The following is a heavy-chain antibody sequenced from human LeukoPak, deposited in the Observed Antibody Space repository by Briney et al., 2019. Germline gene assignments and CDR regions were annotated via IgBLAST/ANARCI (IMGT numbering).Heavy chain of an antibody. J-gene: IGHJ6*03. CDR3: ARYASNSDYYYMDV. V-gene: IGHV1-2*02. D-gene: IGHD2-2*01. CDR1: VYTLTGHY. CDR2: INPNSDDT. Sequence: ASVKVSCKASVYTLTGHYMHWVRHAPGQGHEWMGWINPNSDDTNYAQKFQGRVTMTRDTYISTASMELSRLRSDDTAVYYCARYASNSDYYYMDVWGKGTTVTVSS.